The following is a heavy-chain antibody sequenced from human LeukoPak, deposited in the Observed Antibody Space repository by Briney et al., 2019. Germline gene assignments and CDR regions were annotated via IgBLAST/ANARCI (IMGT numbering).Heavy chain of an antibody. V-gene: IGHV3-21*01. CDR3: ARRSPNYYFDY. J-gene: IGHJ4*02. CDR2: ISSSNNYI. Sequence: EGSLRLSCAASGFTFSNYNMNWVRQAPGKGLEWVSSISSSNNYIYYADSVKGRFTISRDNAKNSLYLQMNSLRAEDTAVYYCARRSPNYYFDYWGQGTPVTVSS. CDR1: GFTFSNYN.